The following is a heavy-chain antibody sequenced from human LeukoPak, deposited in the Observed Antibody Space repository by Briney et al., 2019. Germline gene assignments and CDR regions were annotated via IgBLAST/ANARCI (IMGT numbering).Heavy chain of an antibody. Sequence: ASVKVSCKASGYIFTSHYMHWVRQAPGQGLKWMGMINPSGGSTSYAQKFQGRVTMTRDTSTSTVYLELSSLRSEDTAVYYCARAYSSSSPFDYWGQGTLVTVSS. CDR1: GYIFTSHY. J-gene: IGHJ4*02. CDR2: INPSGGST. D-gene: IGHD6-6*01. CDR3: ARAYSSSSPFDY. V-gene: IGHV1-46*01.